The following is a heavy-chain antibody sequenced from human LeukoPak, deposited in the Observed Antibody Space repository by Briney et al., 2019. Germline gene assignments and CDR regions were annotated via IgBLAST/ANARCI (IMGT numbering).Heavy chain of an antibody. Sequence: SSETLSLTCTVSGGSISSYYWSWIRQHPGKGLEWIGYIYYSGSTYYNPSLKSRVTISVDTSKNQFSLKLSSVTAADTAVYYCARDLGYGSGSYYNVYYYGMDVWGQGTTVTVSS. CDR2: IYYSGST. D-gene: IGHD3-10*01. CDR1: GGSISSYY. CDR3: ARDLGYGSGSYYNVYYYGMDV. V-gene: IGHV4-59*06. J-gene: IGHJ6*02.